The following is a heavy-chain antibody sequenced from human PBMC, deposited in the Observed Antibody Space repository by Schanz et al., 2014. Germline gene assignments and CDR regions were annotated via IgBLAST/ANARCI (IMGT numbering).Heavy chain of an antibody. V-gene: IGHV3-23*01. CDR3: VRDSFFAFDY. J-gene: IGHJ4*02. CDR2: ISGGGGTT. D-gene: IGHD3-3*01. CDR1: GFTFSSYA. Sequence: DVHLLESGGGLVQPGGSLRLSCAASGFTFSSYAMSWVRQAPGKGLEWVSAISGGGGTTYYADSVKGRFTISRDNSKSTLYLQMNSLRAEDTAVYYCVRDSFFAFDYWGQGTLVTVSS.